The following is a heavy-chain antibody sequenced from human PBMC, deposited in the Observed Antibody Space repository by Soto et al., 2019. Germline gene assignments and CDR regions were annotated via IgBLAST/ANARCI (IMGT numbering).Heavy chain of an antibody. CDR2: YGGSGGSR. CDR1: GFTFSTYG. CDR3: VKFRGRAYPYYYMDV. J-gene: IGHJ6*03. D-gene: IGHD3-10*01. Sequence: DVQLLESGGGLVQWGGSLRLSCVTSGFTFSTYGMNWVRQAPGKGLEWVSYGGSGGSRYYAESVKGRFTISRDNSKNTLSLEMNSLRAEDTATYYCVKFRGRAYPYYYMDVWGKGTTVTVSS. V-gene: IGHV3-23*01.